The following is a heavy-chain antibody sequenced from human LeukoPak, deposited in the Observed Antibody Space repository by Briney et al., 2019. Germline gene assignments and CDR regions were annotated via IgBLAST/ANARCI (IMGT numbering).Heavy chain of an antibody. D-gene: IGHD4-23*01. CDR3: ARGGDNSYFDY. V-gene: IGHV1-46*01. CDR2: INPGGGST. J-gene: IGHJ4*02. Sequence: ASVKVSCKASGYTFISYYIHWVRQAPGQGLEWMGIINPGGGSTTYAQKFQGRVTMTRDTSTSTVYMELSSLRSEGTAIYYCARGGDNSYFDYWGQGTLVTVSS. CDR1: GYTFISYY.